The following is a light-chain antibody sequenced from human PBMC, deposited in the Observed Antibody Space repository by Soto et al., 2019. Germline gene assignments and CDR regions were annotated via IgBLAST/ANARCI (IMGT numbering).Light chain of an antibody. Sequence: EIVLTQSPATLSLSPGEGATLSCRASQSVSTYLAWYQQRPGQAPRLLIYDASNRATGIPPRFSGSGSGTDFTLTITSLEPEDFAVYYCQHRRNWPLTFGQGTRLDIK. CDR3: QHRRNWPLT. J-gene: IGKJ5*01. V-gene: IGKV3-11*01. CDR2: DAS. CDR1: QSVSTY.